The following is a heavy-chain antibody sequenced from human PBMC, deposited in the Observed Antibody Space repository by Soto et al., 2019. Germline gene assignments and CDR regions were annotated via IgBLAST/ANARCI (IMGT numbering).Heavy chain of an antibody. V-gene: IGHV3-30-3*01. CDR1: GFTFSSYV. CDR3: ARNGGYSYGYPIGY. J-gene: IGHJ4*02. Sequence: QVQLVESGGGVVQPGRSLRLSCAASGFTFSSYVLHWVRQAPGKGLEWVAVISYDGSNKYYADSVKGRFTISRDNSKNTLYLQMNSRRAEDTAVYYWARNGGYSYGYPIGYWGQGTLVTVSS. D-gene: IGHD5-18*01. CDR2: ISYDGSNK.